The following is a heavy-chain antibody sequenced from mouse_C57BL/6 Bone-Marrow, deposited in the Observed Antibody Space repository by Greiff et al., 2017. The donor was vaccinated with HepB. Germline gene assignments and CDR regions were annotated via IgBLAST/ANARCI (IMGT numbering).Heavy chain of an antibody. D-gene: IGHD1-1*01. CDR3: ARGGLRYAMYY. V-gene: IGHV1-76*01. CDR1: GYTFTDYY. CDR2: IYPGSGNT. Sequence: VKLMESGAELVRPGASVKLSCKASGYTFTDYYINWVKQRPGQGLEWIARIYPGSGNTYYNEKFKGKATLTAEKSSSTAYMQLSSLTSEDSAVYFCARGGLRYAMYYWGQGTSVTVSS. J-gene: IGHJ4*01.